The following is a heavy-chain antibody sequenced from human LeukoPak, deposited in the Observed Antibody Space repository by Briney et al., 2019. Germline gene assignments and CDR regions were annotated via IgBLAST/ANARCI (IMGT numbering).Heavy chain of an antibody. CDR1: GFTFSSYG. Sequence: PGGSLRLSCAASGFTFSSYGMHWVRQAPGKGLERVSSISTTSTYSYYADSVKGRFTISRDNAKNSLYLQMNSLRAEDTAVYYCARVGRPESFQIYYFDYWGQGALVTVSS. D-gene: IGHD1-1*01. CDR2: ISTTSTYS. V-gene: IGHV3-21*01. CDR3: ARVGRPESFQIYYFDY. J-gene: IGHJ4*02.